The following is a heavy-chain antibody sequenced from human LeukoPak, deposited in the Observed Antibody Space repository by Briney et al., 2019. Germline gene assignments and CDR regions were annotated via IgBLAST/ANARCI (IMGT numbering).Heavy chain of an antibody. CDR3: VRVRETSASPYFDF. CDR2: ISTTSTIM. V-gene: IGHV3-11*01. Sequence: GGSLRLSCATSGFTFSDSYMTWIRQAPGKGLEWISYISTTSTIMYYADSVKGRFTISRDNAKNSLYLQMNSLRADDTAVYYCVRVRETSASPYFDFWGQGTLVTVSS. D-gene: IGHD1-14*01. CDR1: GFTFSDSY. J-gene: IGHJ4*02.